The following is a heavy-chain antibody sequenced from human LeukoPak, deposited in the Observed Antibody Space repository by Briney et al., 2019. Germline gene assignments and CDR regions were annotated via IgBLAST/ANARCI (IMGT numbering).Heavy chain of an antibody. Sequence: SETLSLTCTVSGGSISSFYWSWIRQPPRKGLEWIGYIYYSGSTNYNPSLKSRATISVDRSKHQFSLKLSSVTAADTAVYYCARHRGNDFFLNWGQGTLVSVSS. D-gene: IGHD3-3*01. CDR1: GGSISSFY. V-gene: IGHV4-59*08. CDR2: IYYSGST. J-gene: IGHJ4*02. CDR3: ARHRGNDFFLN.